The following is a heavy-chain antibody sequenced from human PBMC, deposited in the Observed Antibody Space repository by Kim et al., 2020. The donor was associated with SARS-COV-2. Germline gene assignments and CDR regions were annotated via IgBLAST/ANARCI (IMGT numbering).Heavy chain of an antibody. CDR3: AAWRPPDSVYCSTSSCQVIYYFDY. CDR2: INTNTGNP. V-gene: IGHV7-4-1*02. Sequence: ASVKVSCKASGYTFSSNAMNWVRQAPGQGPEWMGWINTNTGNPTYAQGFAGRYVFSLDTSVSTAYLQINNLKAEESAVYYCAAWRPPDSVYCSTSSCQVIYYFDYWGQGTLVTVSS. J-gene: IGHJ4*02. D-gene: IGHD2-2*01. CDR1: GYTFSSNA.